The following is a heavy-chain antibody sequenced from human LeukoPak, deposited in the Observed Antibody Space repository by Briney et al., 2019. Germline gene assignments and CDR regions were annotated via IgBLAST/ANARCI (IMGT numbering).Heavy chain of an antibody. Sequence: GGSLRLSYTASGFTFGDYAMSWFRQAPGKGLEWVGFIRSKACGGTTEYAASVKGRFTISRDDSKSIAYLQMNSLKTEDTAVYYCTRDDYDFWSGFPDFDYWGQGTLVTVSS. CDR1: GFTFGDYA. CDR2: IRSKACGGTT. CDR3: TRDDYDFWSGFPDFDY. V-gene: IGHV3-49*03. J-gene: IGHJ4*02. D-gene: IGHD3-3*01.